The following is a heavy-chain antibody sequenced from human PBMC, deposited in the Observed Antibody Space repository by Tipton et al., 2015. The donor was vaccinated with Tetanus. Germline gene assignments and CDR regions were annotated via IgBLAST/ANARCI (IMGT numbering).Heavy chain of an antibody. CDR1: GFTFRSYG. J-gene: IGHJ4*02. CDR2: IWYDGSNK. V-gene: IGHV3-33*01. CDR3: ARDRGYYDXXDYNXFDX. D-gene: IGHD3-22*01. Sequence: SGFTFRSYGMHWVRRAPGKGLEWVALIWYDGSNKYYADSVKGRFTISRDNSKNTLYLRMNSLRSEDTAVYYCARDRGYYDXXDYNXFDXXGQGTLVTVSS.